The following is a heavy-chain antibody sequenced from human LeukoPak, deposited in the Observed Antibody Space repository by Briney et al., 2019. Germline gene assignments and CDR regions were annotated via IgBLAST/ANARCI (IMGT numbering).Heavy chain of an antibody. CDR2: ISSSGTVI. Sequence: PGGSLRLSCAASGFTFTHYYMSWIRQAPGKGLEWVSYISSSGTVIYYGDSVKGRFTISRDNAKKSLYLQMNSLRAEDTAVYYSARDYNCWGQGTLVTVSS. D-gene: IGHD3-10*01. V-gene: IGHV3-11*01. CDR3: ARDYNC. CDR1: GFTFTHYY. J-gene: IGHJ4*02.